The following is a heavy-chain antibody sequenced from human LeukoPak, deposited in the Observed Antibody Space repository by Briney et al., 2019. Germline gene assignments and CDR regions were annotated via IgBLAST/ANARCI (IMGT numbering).Heavy chain of an antibody. Sequence: GGSLRLSCAASGFTFSSHPMHWVRQAPGKGLEWVAVTSPDEGLKFYGDSVKGRFTISRDNSKNTMYLQMNNLREEDTAVYYCTRDPILGAPDYFDYWGQGTLVTVSS. J-gene: IGHJ4*02. V-gene: IGHV3-30*04. CDR2: TSPDEGLK. CDR3: TRDPILGAPDYFDY. CDR1: GFTFSSHP. D-gene: IGHD1-26*01.